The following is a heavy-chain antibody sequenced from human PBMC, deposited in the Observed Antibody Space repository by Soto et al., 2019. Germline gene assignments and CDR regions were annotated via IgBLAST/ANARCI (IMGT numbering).Heavy chain of an antibody. CDR1: GFTFSSYG. CDR2: IWYDGSNK. J-gene: IGHJ4*02. Sequence: QVQLVESGGGVVQPGRSLRLSCAASGFTFSSYGMHWVRQAPGKGLEWVAVIWYDGSNKYYADYVKGRFTISRDNSKNTLYMQMNSLRAEDTAVYYCARDRGYSYDFTYYFDYWGQGTLVTVSS. D-gene: IGHD5-18*01. V-gene: IGHV3-33*01. CDR3: ARDRGYSYDFTYYFDY.